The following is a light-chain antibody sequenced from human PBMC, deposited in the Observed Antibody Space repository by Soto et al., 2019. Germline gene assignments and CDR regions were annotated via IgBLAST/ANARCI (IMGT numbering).Light chain of an antibody. CDR1: SGHSSYA. V-gene: IGLV4-69*01. Sequence: QAVLTQSPSASASLGASVKLTCTLSSGHSSYAIAWHQQQPEKGPRYLMKLNSDGSHSKGDGIPDRFSGSSSGAERYLTISSLQSEDEADYYCQTWGTGIPWVFGRGTKVTVL. CDR2: LNSDGSH. CDR3: QTWGTGIPWV. J-gene: IGLJ3*02.